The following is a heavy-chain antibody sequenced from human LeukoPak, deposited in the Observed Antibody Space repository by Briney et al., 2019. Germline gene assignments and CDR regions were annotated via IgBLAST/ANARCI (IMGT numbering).Heavy chain of an antibody. CDR2: IYHSGST. CDR1: GGSIRSSYYY. V-gene: IGHV4-30-2*01. D-gene: IGHD5-24*01. J-gene: IGHJ4*02. CDR3: ARVGEMATIDH. Sequence: SETLSLTCTVSGGSIRSSYYYWGWIRQPPGKGLEWIGYIYHSGSTYYNPSLKSRVTISVDRSKNQFSLKLSSVTAADTAVYYCARVGEMATIDHWGQGTLVTVSS.